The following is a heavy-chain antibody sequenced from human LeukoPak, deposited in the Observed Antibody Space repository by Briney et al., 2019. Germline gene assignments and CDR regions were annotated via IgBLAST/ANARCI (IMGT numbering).Heavy chain of an antibody. D-gene: IGHD2-2*01. J-gene: IGHJ5*02. CDR2: ISSSSSYI. CDR1: GFTFSSYS. V-gene: IGHV3-21*01. CDR3: ARDGGVVVPAAGFDP. Sequence: GGSLRLSCAASGFTFSSYSMSWVRQAPGKGLEWVSSISSSSSYIYYADSVKGRFTISRDNAKNSLYLQMNSLRAEDTAVYYCARDGGVVVPAAGFDPWGQGTLVTVSS.